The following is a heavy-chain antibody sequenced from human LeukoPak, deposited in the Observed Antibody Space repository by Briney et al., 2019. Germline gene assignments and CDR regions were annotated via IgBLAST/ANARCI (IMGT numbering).Heavy chain of an antibody. J-gene: IGHJ4*02. D-gene: IGHD1-1*01. V-gene: IGHV3-33*06. CDR3: AKDQGTLPGHLPPPCLAWHTTPTLGLVY. Sequence: PGGSLRLSCAASGFTYSSYRMHWAGQAPGKGLEWVAVIWYDGSNKYYVDSVKGRFTISRDHSKNPLYLQMNSLRAEDTAVFYCAKDQGTLPGHLPPPCLAWHTTPTLGLVYWGQGSLVTDSS. CDR1: GFTYSSYR. CDR2: IWYDGSNK.